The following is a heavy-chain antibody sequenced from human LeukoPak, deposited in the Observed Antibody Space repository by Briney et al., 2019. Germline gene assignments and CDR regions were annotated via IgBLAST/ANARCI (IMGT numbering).Heavy chain of an antibody. CDR1: GFTFSNVW. D-gene: IGHD1-1*01. V-gene: IGHV3-15*01. CDR3: ATVGTTGNRRDY. J-gene: IGHJ4*02. CDR2: IKTKTGGETA. Sequence: GGSLRPSCAASGFTFSNVWMSWVRQVPGQGLEWVGHIKTKTGGETADYAAPLKGRFSISRDDSKNTVYLQLSSLETEDSAVYFCATVGTTGNRRDYWGRGALVTVSS.